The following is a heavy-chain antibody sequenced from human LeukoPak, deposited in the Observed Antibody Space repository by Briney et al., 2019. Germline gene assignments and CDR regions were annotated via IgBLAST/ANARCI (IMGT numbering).Heavy chain of an antibody. J-gene: IGHJ4*02. CDR3: ARDSSGSYLSIWMFDY. D-gene: IGHD1-26*01. V-gene: IGHV1-8*01. CDR2: MNPNSGNT. Sequence: ASVKVSCKASGYTFTSYDINWVRQATGQGLEWMGWMNPNSGNTGYAQKFQGRVTITADKSTSTAYMELSSLRSEDTAVYYCARDSSGSYLSIWMFDYWGQGTLVTVSS. CDR1: GYTFTSYD.